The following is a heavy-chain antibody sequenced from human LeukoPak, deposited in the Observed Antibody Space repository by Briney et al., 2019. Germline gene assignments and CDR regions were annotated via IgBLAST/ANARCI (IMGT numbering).Heavy chain of an antibody. D-gene: IGHD6-13*01. CDR3: AKGYSSSYPLDY. CDR2: IRYDGSNK. Sequence: GGSLRLSCAASGFTFSSYGMHWVRQAPGKGLEWVAFIRYDGSNKYYADSVKGRFTISRDNSKNTLYLQMNSLRAEDTAVYYCAKGYSSSYPLDYWGQGTLVTVSS. CDR1: GFTFSSYG. J-gene: IGHJ4*02. V-gene: IGHV3-30*02.